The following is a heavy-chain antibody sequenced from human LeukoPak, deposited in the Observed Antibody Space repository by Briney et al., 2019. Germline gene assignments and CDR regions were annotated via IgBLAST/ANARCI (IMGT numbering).Heavy chain of an antibody. D-gene: IGHD3-3*01. CDR2: ISSSSIYI. CDR1: GFTFSSYN. CDR3: ARAGVDSSGYYYQGFDY. J-gene: IGHJ4*02. V-gene: IGHV3-21*01. Sequence: GGSLRLSCAASGFTFSSYNMNWVRQAPGKGLEWVSSISSSSIYIYYADSVKGRFTISRDNAKNSLYLQMNSLRAEDTAVYYCARAGVDSSGYYYQGFDYWGQGTQVTVSS.